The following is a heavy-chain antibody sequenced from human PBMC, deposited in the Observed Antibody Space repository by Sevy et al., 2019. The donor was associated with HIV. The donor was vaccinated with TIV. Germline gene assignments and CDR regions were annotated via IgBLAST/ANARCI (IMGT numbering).Heavy chain of an antibody. Sequence: GGSLRLSCAASGFTFSSYSMNWVRQAPGKGLEWVSYISSSSSTIYYADSVKGRFTISRDNAKNSLYLQMNSLGAEDTAVYYCARAHRITMIVVVTPGFDYWGQGTLVTVSS. J-gene: IGHJ4*02. D-gene: IGHD3-22*01. CDR3: ARAHRITMIVVVTPGFDY. CDR1: GFTFSSYS. V-gene: IGHV3-48*01. CDR2: ISSSSSTI.